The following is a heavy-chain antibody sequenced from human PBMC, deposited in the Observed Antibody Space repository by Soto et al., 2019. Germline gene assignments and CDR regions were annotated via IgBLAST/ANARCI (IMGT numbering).Heavy chain of an antibody. Sequence: PGGSLRLSCAASGFTFSSYSMNWVRQAPGKGLEWVSYISSSSSTIYYADSVKGRFTISRDNAKNPLYLQMNSLRDEDTAVYYCARLDDYGDNYWYFDLWGRGTLVTVSS. J-gene: IGHJ2*01. CDR2: ISSSSSTI. CDR1: GFTFSSYS. V-gene: IGHV3-48*02. D-gene: IGHD4-17*01. CDR3: ARLDDYGDNYWYFDL.